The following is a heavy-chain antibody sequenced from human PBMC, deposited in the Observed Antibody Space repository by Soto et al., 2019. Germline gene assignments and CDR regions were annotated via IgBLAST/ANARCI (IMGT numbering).Heavy chain of an antibody. CDR1: GGSISSYY. CDR3: ARVYYDSLTPWPGLNWFDP. J-gene: IGHJ5*02. V-gene: IGHV4-59*01. Sequence: PSETLSLTCTVSGGSISSYYWSWIRQPPGKGLEWIGYIYYSGSTNYNPSLKSRVTISVDTSKNQFSLKLSSVTAADTAVYYCARVYYDSLTPWPGLNWFDPWGQGILVTVSS. CDR2: IYYSGST. D-gene: IGHD3-3*01.